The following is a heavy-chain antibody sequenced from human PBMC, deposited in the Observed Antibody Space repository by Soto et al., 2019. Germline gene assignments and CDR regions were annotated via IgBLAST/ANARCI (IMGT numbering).Heavy chain of an antibody. CDR3: ARFPDYYDSSGHHGWFDP. Sequence: GASVKVSCKASGYTFTSYGISWVRQAPGQGLEWMGWISAYNGNTNYAQKLQGRVTMTTDTSTSTAYMELRSLRSDDTAVYYCARFPDYYDSSGHHGWFDPWGQGTLVTVSS. CDR1: GYTFTSYG. CDR2: ISAYNGNT. J-gene: IGHJ5*02. V-gene: IGHV1-18*01. D-gene: IGHD3-22*01.